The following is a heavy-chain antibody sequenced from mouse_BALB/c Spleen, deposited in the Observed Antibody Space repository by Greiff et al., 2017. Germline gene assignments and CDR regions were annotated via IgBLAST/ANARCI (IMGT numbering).Heavy chain of an antibody. D-gene: IGHD2-4*01. Sequence: VQLQQSGAELARPGASVKLSCKASGYTFTSYWMQWVKQRPGQGLEWIGAIYPGDGDTRYTQKFKGKATLTADKSSSTAYMQLSSLASEDSAVYYCARSTMITTWDYWGQGTTLTVSS. J-gene: IGHJ2*01. V-gene: IGHV1-87*01. CDR1: GYTFTSYW. CDR3: ARSTMITTWDY. CDR2: IYPGDGDT.